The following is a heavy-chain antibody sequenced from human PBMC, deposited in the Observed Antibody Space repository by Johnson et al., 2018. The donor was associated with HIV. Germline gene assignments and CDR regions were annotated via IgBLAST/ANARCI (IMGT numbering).Heavy chain of an antibody. CDR3: TTYYGWAFDI. V-gene: IGHV3-7*03. D-gene: IGHD3-10*01. CDR1: GFNFSSYW. J-gene: IGHJ3*02. Sequence: VQLVESGGGLVQPGGSLRLSCAASGFNFSSYWMSWVRQAPGKGLEWVANIKQDGSEKYYVDSVKGRFTISRDNAKNTLYLQMNSLETEDTAVYYCTTYYGWAFDIWGQGTMVTVSS. CDR2: IKQDGSEK.